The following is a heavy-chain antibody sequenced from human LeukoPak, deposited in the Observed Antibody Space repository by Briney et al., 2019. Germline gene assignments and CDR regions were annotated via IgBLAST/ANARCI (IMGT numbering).Heavy chain of an antibody. CDR2: IRSKANSYAT. J-gene: IGHJ5*02. Sequence: GGSLRLSCAASGFTFSGSAMHWVRQASGKGLEWVGRIRSKANSYATAYAASVKGRFTISRDDSKNTAYLQMNSLKTEDTAVYYCVRGPYGSGISNWFDPWGQGTPVIVSS. CDR1: GFTFSGSA. V-gene: IGHV3-73*01. D-gene: IGHD3-10*01. CDR3: VRGPYGSGISNWFDP.